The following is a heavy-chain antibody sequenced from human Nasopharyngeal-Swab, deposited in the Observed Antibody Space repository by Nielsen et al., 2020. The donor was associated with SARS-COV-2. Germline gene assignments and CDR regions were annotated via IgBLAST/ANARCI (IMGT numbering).Heavy chain of an antibody. CDR2: IYYSGST. CDR1: GGSISSSSYY. V-gene: IGHV4-39*07. D-gene: IGHD3-22*01. J-gene: IGHJ4*02. Sequence: GSLRLSCTVSGGSISSSSYYWGWIRQPPGKGLEWIGSIYYSGSTYYNPSLKSRVTISLDTSKNQFSLKLSSVTAADTAVYYCARGVAGVSMIVVVLTGGSYHFDYWGQGTLVTVSS. CDR3: ARGVAGVSMIVVVLTGGSYHFDY.